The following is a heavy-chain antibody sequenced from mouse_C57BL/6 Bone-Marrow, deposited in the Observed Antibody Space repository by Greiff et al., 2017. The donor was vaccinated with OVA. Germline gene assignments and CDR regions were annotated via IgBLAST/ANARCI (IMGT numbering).Heavy chain of an antibody. D-gene: IGHD1-1*01. V-gene: IGHV1-81*01. J-gene: IGHJ2*01. CDR2: IYPRSGNT. Sequence: LVESGAELARPGASVKLSCKASGYTFTSYGISWVKQRTGQGLEWIGEIYPRSGNTYYNEKFKGKATLTADKSSSTAYMELRSLTSEDFAVYFCANPIYYYGSSSYFDYWGQGTTLTVSS. CDR3: ANPIYYYGSSSYFDY. CDR1: GYTFTSYG.